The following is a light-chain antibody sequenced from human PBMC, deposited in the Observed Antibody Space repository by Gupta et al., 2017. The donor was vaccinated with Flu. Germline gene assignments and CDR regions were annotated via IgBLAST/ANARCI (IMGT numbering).Light chain of an antibody. CDR1: SSDVGGYNY. CDR3: SSYTSSSTPYV. CDR2: EAN. Sequence: QSALTQPASVSGSPGQSITISCTGTSSDVGGYNYVSWYQQHPGKAPKLMIYEANNRPSGVSNRFSGSKSGNTASLTISGLQAEDEADYYCSSYTSSSTPYVFGTGTKVTVL. J-gene: IGLJ1*01. V-gene: IGLV2-14*01.